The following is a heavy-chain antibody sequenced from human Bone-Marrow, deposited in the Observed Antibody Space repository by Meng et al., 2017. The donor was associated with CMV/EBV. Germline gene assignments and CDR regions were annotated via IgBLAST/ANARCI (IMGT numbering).Heavy chain of an antibody. CDR1: SGSISIYY. V-gene: IGHV4-59*12. CDR3: ARVGYYYGMDV. Sequence: SETLSLTCTVSSGSISIYYWSWIPQPPGKGLEWIGCIHYSGSTNYNPSLKSRVTISVDTSKNQFSLKLSSVTAADTAVYYCARVGYYYGMDVWGQGTTVTVSS. J-gene: IGHJ6*02. CDR2: IHYSGST.